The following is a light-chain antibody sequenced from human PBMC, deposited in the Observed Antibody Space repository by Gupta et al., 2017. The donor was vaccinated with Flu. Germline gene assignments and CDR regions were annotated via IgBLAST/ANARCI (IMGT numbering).Light chain of an antibody. CDR1: SSDVGSYNL. Sequence: ITISCTGTSSDVGSYNLVSWYQQHPGKAPKLIIYEVNRRPSGVSNRFSGSKSGATASLTIAGLQAEDEADYYCCSYAGSSTPVVFGGGTKPTVL. V-gene: IGLV2-23*02. CDR3: CSYAGSSTPVV. CDR2: EVN. J-gene: IGLJ2*01.